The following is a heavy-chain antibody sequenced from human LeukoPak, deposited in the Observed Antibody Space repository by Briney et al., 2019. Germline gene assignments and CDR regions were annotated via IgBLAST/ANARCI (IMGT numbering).Heavy chain of an antibody. V-gene: IGHV3-48*01. Sequence: PGGSLRLSCAASGFTFSTYSMIWVRQAPGKGLEWISYISSSSGIKHYADSVKGRFTISRDNAKNSLHLQMNSLRVEDTAVYYCARDPWDYWGQGTLVTVSS. CDR1: GFTFSTYS. CDR2: ISSSSGIK. J-gene: IGHJ4*02. CDR3: ARDPWDY.